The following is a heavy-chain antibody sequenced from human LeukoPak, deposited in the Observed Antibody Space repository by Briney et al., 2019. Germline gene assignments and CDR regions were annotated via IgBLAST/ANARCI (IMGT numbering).Heavy chain of an antibody. CDR3: ASAEAYYDFWSGYSGWFDP. CDR2: INHSGST. Sequence: SETLSLTCAVYGGSFSGYYWSWIRQPPGKGLEWIGEINHSGSTNYNPSLKSRVTISVDTSKNQFSLKLSSVTAADTAVYYCASAEAYYDFWSGYSGWFDPWGQGTLVTVSS. CDR1: GGSFSGYY. V-gene: IGHV4-34*01. J-gene: IGHJ5*02. D-gene: IGHD3-3*01.